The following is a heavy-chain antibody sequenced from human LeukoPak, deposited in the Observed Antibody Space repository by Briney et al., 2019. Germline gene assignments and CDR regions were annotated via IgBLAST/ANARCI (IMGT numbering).Heavy chain of an antibody. J-gene: IGHJ3*01. CDR3: ARGGRYCSSTSCQV. CDR2: IIPIFGTA. D-gene: IGHD2-2*01. CDR1: GGTFSSYA. Sequence: ASVKVSCKASGGTFSSYAISWVRQAPGQGLEWMGRIIPIFGTANYAQKLQGRVTMTTDTSTSTAYMELRSLRSDDTAVYYCARGGRYCSSTSCQVWGQGTMVTVSS. V-gene: IGHV1-69*05.